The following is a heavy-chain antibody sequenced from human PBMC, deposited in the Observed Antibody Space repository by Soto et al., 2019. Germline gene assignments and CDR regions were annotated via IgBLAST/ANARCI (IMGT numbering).Heavy chain of an antibody. CDR2: ISYDGSNK. CDR3: AKDFLLWGSFPDPGASDY. V-gene: IGHV3-30*18. D-gene: IGHD3-16*01. CDR1: AFPFSNYG. J-gene: IGHJ4*02. Sequence: QVQLVVSGGGVVQPGGSLRLSCVGSAFPFSNYGMHWVRQAPGRGLEWVAVISYDGSNKFYADSVKGRFTISRDNSNDTVYLQMDSLRAEDTAVYYCAKDFLLWGSFPDPGASDYWGQGTLVIVSS.